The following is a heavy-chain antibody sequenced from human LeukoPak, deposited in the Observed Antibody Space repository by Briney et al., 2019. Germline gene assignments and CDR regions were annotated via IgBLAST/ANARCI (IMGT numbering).Heavy chain of an antibody. Sequence: GGSLRLSCAASGFTFSNYWMSWVRQAPGKGLEWVANIKQDGSERNYVDSVKGRFAISRDNAKNSLYLQMNSLRAEDTAVYYCARDHYGSGNYYSFFDYCGQGTLVTVSS. CDR1: GFTFSNYW. CDR2: IKQDGSER. J-gene: IGHJ4*02. V-gene: IGHV3-7*01. CDR3: ARDHYGSGNYYSFFDY. D-gene: IGHD3-10*01.